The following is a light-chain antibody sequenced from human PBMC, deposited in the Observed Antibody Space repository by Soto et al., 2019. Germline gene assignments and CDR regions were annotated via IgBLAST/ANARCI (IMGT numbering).Light chain of an antibody. Sequence: VLTQSPGTLSLSPGERATLFCRAGQSVDSGDLAWYQQKPGQAPRLHIYGASSRATGIPDRFSGGGSGTDFTLTISSLEPEDVAVYYCQHYRSSPLTFGGGTKVEIK. CDR1: QSVDSGD. J-gene: IGKJ4*01. V-gene: IGKV3-20*01. CDR2: GAS. CDR3: QHYRSSPLT.